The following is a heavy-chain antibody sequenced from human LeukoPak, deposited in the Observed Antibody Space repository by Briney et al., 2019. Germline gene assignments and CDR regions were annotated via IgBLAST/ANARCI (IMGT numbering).Heavy chain of an antibody. CDR1: GFPFSDYY. D-gene: IGHD2-2*01. V-gene: IGHV3-11*04. CDR2: ISSSGSTI. Sequence: GSLRLSCAASGFPFSDYYMSWIRQAPGKGLEWVSYISSSGSTIYYADSVKGRFTISRDNAKNSLYLQMNSLRAEDTAVYYCATFPIVVVPAAPYYFDYWGQGTLVTVSS. CDR3: ATFPIVVVPAAPYYFDY. J-gene: IGHJ4*02.